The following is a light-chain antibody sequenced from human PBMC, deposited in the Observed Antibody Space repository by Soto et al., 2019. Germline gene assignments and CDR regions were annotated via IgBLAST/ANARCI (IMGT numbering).Light chain of an antibody. Sequence: DVQMTQSPSTLSASVGDIVTITCRASQSISSWLAWYQQKPGKAPKILIYDASSLESGVPSRFSGSGSATEFTLTISSLQPDDFATYYCQQYNNYWTFGQGTKVDIK. J-gene: IGKJ1*01. CDR3: QQYNNYWT. V-gene: IGKV1-5*01. CDR1: QSISSW. CDR2: DAS.